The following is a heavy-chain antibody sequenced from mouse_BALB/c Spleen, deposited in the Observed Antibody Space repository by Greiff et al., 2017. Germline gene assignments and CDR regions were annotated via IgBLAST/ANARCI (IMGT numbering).Heavy chain of an antibody. V-gene: IGHV2-9*02. CDR1: GFSLTSYG. D-gene: IGHD1-1*01. CDR2: IWAGGST. Sequence: QVQLQQSGPGLVAPSQSLSITCTVSGFSLTSYGVHWVRQPPGKGLEWLGVIWAGGSTNYNSALMSRLSISKDNSKSQVFLKMNSLQTDDTAMYYCASIYYYGSSWFAYWGQGTLVTVSA. CDR3: ASIYYYGSSWFAY. J-gene: IGHJ3*01.